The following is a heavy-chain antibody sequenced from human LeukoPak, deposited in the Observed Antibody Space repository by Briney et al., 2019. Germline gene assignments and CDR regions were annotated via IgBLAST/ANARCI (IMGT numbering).Heavy chain of an antibody. J-gene: IGHJ6*03. CDR1: GGSISSYY. CDR2: IYYSGST. D-gene: IGHD3-10*01. CDR3: ASLYGSGTKYYMDV. V-gene: IGHV4-59*08. Sequence: SETLSLTCTVSGGSISSYYWSWIRQPPGKGLEWIGYIYYSGSTNYNPSLKCRVTISVDTSKNQFSLKLSSVTAADTAVYYCASLYGSGTKYYMDVWGKGTTVTVSS.